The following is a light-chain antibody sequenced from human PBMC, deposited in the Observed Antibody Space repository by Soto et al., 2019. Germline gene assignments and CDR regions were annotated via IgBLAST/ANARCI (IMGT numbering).Light chain of an antibody. J-gene: IGLJ1*01. V-gene: IGLV2-23*01. CDR3: CSYAGSITFV. CDR2: EGS. CDR1: SSDVGSYNL. Sequence: QSVLTQPASVSGSPGQSITISCTGTSSDVGSYNLVSWYQQHPGKAPKLMIYEGSKRPSGVSNRFSGSKSGNTASLTISGLQAEDEADYYCCSYAGSITFVFGIGTKLTVL.